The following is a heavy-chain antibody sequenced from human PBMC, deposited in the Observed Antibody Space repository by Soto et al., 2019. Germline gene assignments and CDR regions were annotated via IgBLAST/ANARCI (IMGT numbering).Heavy chain of an antibody. CDR1: GGSFSGYY. CDR2: INHSGST. V-gene: IGHV4-34*01. CDR3: ARHSGNYYEVPLHFDN. D-gene: IGHD1-26*01. Sequence: SETLSLTCAVYGGSFSGYYWSWIRQPPGKGLEWIGEINHSGSTSSNPSLKNRVTISVDMAKQQLSLKLTSVSAADSALYYCARHSGNYYEVPLHFDNWGQGTLVTVSS. J-gene: IGHJ5*02.